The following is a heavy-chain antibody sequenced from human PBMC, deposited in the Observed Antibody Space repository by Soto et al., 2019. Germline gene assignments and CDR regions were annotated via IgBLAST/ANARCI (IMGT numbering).Heavy chain of an antibody. CDR1: GGTFSSYA. V-gene: IGHV1-69*13. Sequence: SVKVSCKASGGTFSSYAISWVRRAPGQGLEWMGGIIPIFGTANYAQKFQGRVTITADESTSTAYMELSSLRSEDTAVYYCARGYCSSTSCYRGYYYYGMDVWGQGTTVTVS. CDR2: IIPIFGTA. D-gene: IGHD2-2*02. J-gene: IGHJ6*02. CDR3: ARGYCSSTSCYRGYYYYGMDV.